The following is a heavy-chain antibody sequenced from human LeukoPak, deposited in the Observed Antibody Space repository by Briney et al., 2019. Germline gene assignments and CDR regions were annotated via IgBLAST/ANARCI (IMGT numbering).Heavy chain of an antibody. CDR1: GFTFSNYA. CDR3: ARGTPTLD. Sequence: GGSLRLSCAVSGFTFSNYAMSWVRQAPGKGLEWVSALSIDGVNTYYADSVKGRFIISRDNSKNTLYLQMNSLRAEDTAVYYCARGTPTLDWGQGTLVTVSS. D-gene: IGHD2-15*01. CDR2: LSIDGVNT. V-gene: IGHV3-23*01. J-gene: IGHJ4*02.